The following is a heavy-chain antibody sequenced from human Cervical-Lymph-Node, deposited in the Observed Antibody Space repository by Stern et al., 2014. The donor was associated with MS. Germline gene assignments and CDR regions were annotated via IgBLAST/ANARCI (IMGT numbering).Heavy chain of an antibody. CDR1: GYTFTDYA. CDR3: RAGSDAFDV. V-gene: IGHV1-18*01. J-gene: IGHJ3*01. D-gene: IGHD6-13*01. Sequence: VQLVESGAEVKKPGASVKVSCKASGYTFTDYAISWVRQAPGQGLEWMGWIGTNIGNTNYAQKFQGRVTLATDTSTSTVYMELRSLRSDDTAMYYCRAGSDAFDVGAKGQWSPSPQ. CDR2: IGTNIGNT.